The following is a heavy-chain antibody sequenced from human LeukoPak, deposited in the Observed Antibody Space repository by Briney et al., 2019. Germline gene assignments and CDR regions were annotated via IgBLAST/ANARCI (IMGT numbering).Heavy chain of an antibody. J-gene: IGHJ1*01. CDR3: APXSMAPPLQD. CDR2: ISGSGGST. Sequence: GGSLRLSCAVSGFTFSSYAMSWVRQAPGKGLEWVSAISGSGGSTYYADSVSVEGRFTISRDNPKNTLYLQMSSLRAEDTAMYYCAPXSMAPPLQDWGQGTLVTVSS. V-gene: IGHV3-23*01. D-gene: IGHD3-10*01. CDR1: GFTFSSYA.